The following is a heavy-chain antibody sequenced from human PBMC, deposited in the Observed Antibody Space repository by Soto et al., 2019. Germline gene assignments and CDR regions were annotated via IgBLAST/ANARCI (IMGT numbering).Heavy chain of an antibody. Sequence: GGSLRLSCAASGFTFSSYGMHWVRQAPGKGLEWVAVIWYDGSNKYYADSVKGRFTISRDNSKNTLYLQMNSLRAEDTAVYYCAREGATFLPNKGVRYYYYGMDVWGQGTTVTVSS. CDR3: AREGATFLPNKGVRYYYYGMDV. D-gene: IGHD1-26*01. J-gene: IGHJ6*02. CDR2: IWYDGSNK. V-gene: IGHV3-33*01. CDR1: GFTFSSYG.